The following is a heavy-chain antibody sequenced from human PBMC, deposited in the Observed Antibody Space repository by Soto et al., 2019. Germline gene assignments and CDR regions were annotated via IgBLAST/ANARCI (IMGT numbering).Heavy chain of an antibody. CDR1: GGTFSSYA. D-gene: IGHD3-3*01. CDR3: ARGRVRFLGWLGSEG. Sequence: QVQLVQSGAEVKKPGSSVKVSCKASGGTFSSYAFSWVRQAPGQGLEWMGGIIPIFGTANYAQKFQGRVTITADESTSTANMELSSLRSEDTAVYYCARGRVRFLGWLGSEGWGQGTLVTVSS. V-gene: IGHV1-69*12. CDR2: IIPIFGTA. J-gene: IGHJ4*02.